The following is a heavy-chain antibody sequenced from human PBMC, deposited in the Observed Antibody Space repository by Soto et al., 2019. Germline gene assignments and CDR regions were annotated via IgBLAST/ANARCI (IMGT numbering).Heavy chain of an antibody. V-gene: IGHV3-11*01. Sequence: QVQLVESGGGLVKPGGSLRLSCAASGFTFSDHFMSWIRQAPGQGLEWVSYVSRSGSSIYYADSVKGRFTISRDNAKNSLYLQINSLRAEDTAVYYCARVPKGVVVAANDYWGQGSLVTVSS. CDR1: GFTFSDHF. D-gene: IGHD2-15*01. J-gene: IGHJ4*02. CDR3: ARVPKGVVVAANDY. CDR2: VSRSGSSI.